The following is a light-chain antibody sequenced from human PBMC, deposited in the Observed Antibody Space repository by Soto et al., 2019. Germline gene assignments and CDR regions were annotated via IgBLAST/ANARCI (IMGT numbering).Light chain of an antibody. V-gene: IGKV1-39*01. CDR2: AAS. Sequence: IQMSQSPSSLSASVGDRDTITCRASQSISSYLNWYQQKPGKAPKLLIYAASSLQSGVPSRFSGSGSGTHFTLTISSLQPEDFATYYCQQSYSTLTFGPGTKVDIK. CDR3: QQSYSTLT. CDR1: QSISSY. J-gene: IGKJ3*01.